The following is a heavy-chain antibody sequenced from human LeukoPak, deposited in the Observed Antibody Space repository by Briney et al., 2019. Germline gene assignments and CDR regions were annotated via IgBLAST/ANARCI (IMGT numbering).Heavy chain of an antibody. J-gene: IGHJ6*03. CDR3: ARVGAGTTPYYYYYYMDV. Sequence: PSETLSLTCTVSGGSISSYYWSWIRQPPGKGLEWIGYIYYSGSTNYNPSLKSRVTISVDTSKNQFSLKLSSVTAADTAVYYCARVGAGTTPYYYYYYMDVWGKGTTVTISS. V-gene: IGHV4-59*01. CDR1: GGSISSYY. D-gene: IGHD1-1*01. CDR2: IYYSGST.